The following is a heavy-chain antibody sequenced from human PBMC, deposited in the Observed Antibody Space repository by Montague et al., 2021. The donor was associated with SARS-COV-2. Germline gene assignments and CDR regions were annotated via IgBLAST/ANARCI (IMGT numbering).Heavy chain of an antibody. Sequence: SKTLSLTCTVSGGSLSPYYWFWIRQPPGKGPEYIGYIYHSGSTTYNPSLKSRVSISVDTSKNQSSLKPRSVTAADTAVYYCARGLENYGSGSHHFDPWGQGTLVTVSS. J-gene: IGHJ5*02. D-gene: IGHD3-10*01. CDR1: GGSLSPYY. CDR2: IYHSGST. V-gene: IGHV4-59*01. CDR3: ARGLENYGSGSHHFDP.